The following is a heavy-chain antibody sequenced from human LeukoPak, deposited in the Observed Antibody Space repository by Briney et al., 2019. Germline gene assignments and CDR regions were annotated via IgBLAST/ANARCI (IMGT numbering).Heavy chain of an antibody. CDR1: GFTFSTYA. D-gene: IGHD3-16*01. J-gene: IGHJ4*02. Sequence: GGSLRLSCEASGFTFSTYAMNWVRQAPGKGLEWVSTISGRGDYTYYADSVKGRFTISRDNSKNTLFLQMNSLRAEDTAIYYCAKDLGVARLWGQGTLVTVSS. V-gene: IGHV3-23*01. CDR2: ISGRGDYT. CDR3: AKDLGVARL.